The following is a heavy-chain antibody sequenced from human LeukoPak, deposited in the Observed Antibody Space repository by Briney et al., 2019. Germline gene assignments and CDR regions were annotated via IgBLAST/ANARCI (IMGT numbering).Heavy chain of an antibody. V-gene: IGHV1-3*01. CDR3: ARGSPRSRDFDY. CDR2: ISAGSDNT. J-gene: IGHJ4*02. D-gene: IGHD1-26*01. Sequence: ASVKVSCKASGYSFINYAMHWVRQAPGQRLEWMGWISAGSDNTKYSQKFQDRVTITRDTSANTAYMELRSLRSEDTAVYYCARGSPRSRDFDYWGQGTLVIGPS. CDR1: GYSFINYA.